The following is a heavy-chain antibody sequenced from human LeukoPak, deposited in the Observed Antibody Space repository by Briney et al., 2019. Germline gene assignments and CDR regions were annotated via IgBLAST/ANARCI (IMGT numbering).Heavy chain of an antibody. CDR3: ARGILTGLDYFDY. CDR2: IFYSGST. Sequence: SETLSLTCTVSGGSISSYYWSWIRQPPGKGLEWIGYIFYSGSTNCNPSLKSRVTISADTSKNQFSLKLSSVTAADTAVYYCARGILTGLDYFDYWGQGTLVTASS. J-gene: IGHJ4*02. D-gene: IGHD3-9*01. V-gene: IGHV4-59*01. CDR1: GGSISSYY.